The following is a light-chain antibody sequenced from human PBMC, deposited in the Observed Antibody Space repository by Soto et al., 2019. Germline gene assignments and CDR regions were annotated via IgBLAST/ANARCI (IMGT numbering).Light chain of an antibody. CDR3: QQYTGPQTS. CDR2: CXX. J-gene: IGKJ5*01. V-gene: IGKV3-20*01. CDR1: HTVISNW. Sequence: ENVLTQSPGTLSLSPGEGATLSCRASHTVISNWLALFQHRPGHGPVLXTRCXXTVXXASADRFVGSGSWTDFPLSITRPEPEDSAVYFCQQYTGPQTSCGKGTRTEIK.